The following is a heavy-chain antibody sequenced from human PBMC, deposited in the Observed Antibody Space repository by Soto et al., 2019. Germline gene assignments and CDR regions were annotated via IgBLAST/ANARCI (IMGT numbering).Heavy chain of an antibody. D-gene: IGHD2-2*01. CDR3: ARVVPGAEAWFGP. J-gene: IGHJ5*02. CDR2: ISLYSDGT. Sequence: ASVKVSCKTSGYTFSNYGITWWLQAPGQPLEWLGWISLYSDGTNYAQKFQGRVSMTTDTSTTTAYMELRSLRSDDTAVYYCARVVPGAEAWFGPWGQGTLVTVSS. V-gene: IGHV1-18*01. CDR1: GYTFSNYG.